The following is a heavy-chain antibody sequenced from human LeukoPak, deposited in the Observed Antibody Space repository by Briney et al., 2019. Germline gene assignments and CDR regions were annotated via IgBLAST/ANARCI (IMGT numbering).Heavy chain of an antibody. CDR2: IYYSGST. Sequence: SETLSLTCTVSGGSLSNYYWSWLRQPPGKGLEWIGYIYYSGSTNYNPSLKSRVTISVDTSKNQFSLKLSSVTAADTAVYYCARGRGVRGGNFDYWGQGTLVTVSS. J-gene: IGHJ4*02. D-gene: IGHD3-10*01. CDR3: ARGRGVRGGNFDY. CDR1: GGSLSNYY. V-gene: IGHV4-59*01.